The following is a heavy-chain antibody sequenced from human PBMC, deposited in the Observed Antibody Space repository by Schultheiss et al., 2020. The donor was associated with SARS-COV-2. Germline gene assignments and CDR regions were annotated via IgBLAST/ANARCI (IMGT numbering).Heavy chain of an antibody. D-gene: IGHD6-19*01. CDR1: GGSFSGYY. CDR2: INHSGST. Sequence: ESLKISCAVYGGSFSGYYWSWIRQPPGKGLEWIGEINHSGSTNYNPSLKSRVTISVDTSKNQFSLKLSSVTAADTAVYYCAREPRTHSSGWYEHWGQGTLVTVSS. J-gene: IGHJ1*01. V-gene: IGHV4-34*01. CDR3: AREPRTHSSGWYEH.